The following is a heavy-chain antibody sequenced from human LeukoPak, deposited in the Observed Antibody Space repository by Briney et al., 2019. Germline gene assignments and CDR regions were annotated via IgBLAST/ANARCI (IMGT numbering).Heavy chain of an antibody. CDR1: GYTFTSYG. CDR3: ARVSEPGFYYDLTPYYFDY. V-gene: IGHV1-18*01. J-gene: IGHJ4*02. Sequence: ASVKVSCKASGYTFTSYGISWVRQAPGQGLEWMGWISAYNGNTNYAQKLQGRVTMTTDTSTSTAYMELRSLRSDDTAVYYCARVSEPGFYYDLTPYYFDYWGQGTLVTVSS. CDR2: ISAYNGNT. D-gene: IGHD3-22*01.